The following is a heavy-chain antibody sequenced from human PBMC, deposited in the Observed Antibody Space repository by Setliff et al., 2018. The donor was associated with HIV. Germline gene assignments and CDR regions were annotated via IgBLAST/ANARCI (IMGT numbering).Heavy chain of an antibody. Sequence: PSETLSLTCTVSGGSISSSSYYWGWVRQPPGKGLEWIGSMDYSGSTYYTPSLKSRITISLDTSKNQFSLRMRSVTAADTAVYYCARVSVDTAVLRVLEYYFDSWGRGTLVTVSS. CDR2: MDYSGST. D-gene: IGHD5-18*01. V-gene: IGHV4-39*07. CDR3: ARVSVDTAVLRVLEYYFDS. J-gene: IGHJ4*02. CDR1: GGSISSSSYY.